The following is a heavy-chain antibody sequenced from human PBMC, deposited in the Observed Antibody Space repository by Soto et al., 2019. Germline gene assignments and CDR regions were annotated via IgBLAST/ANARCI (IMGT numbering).Heavy chain of an antibody. CDR3: VRSGAY. V-gene: IGHV3-23*01. D-gene: IGHD3-10*01. Sequence: EVHLLESGGGLVQPGGSLRLSCAASGFIFSNYGMNWVRLAPGEGLEWVSTITTTGGITFYADSVRGRFTISRDTSKNTLDLQMNSRRVDDTAIYYCVRSGAYWGRGVVVSVSS. CDR2: ITTTGGIT. CDR1: GFIFSNYG. J-gene: IGHJ4*02.